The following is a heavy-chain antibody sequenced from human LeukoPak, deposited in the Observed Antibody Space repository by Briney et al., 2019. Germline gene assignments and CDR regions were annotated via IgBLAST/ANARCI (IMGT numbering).Heavy chain of an antibody. D-gene: IGHD5-18*01. Sequence: SETLSLTCAVYGGSFSGYYWSWIRQPPGKGLEWIGRIYTSGSTNYNPSLKSRVTISVDTSKNQFSLKLSSVTAADTAVYYCARDRGYSYGFYYGMDVWGQGTTVTVSS. CDR1: GGSFSGYY. J-gene: IGHJ6*02. CDR3: ARDRGYSYGFYYGMDV. CDR2: IYTSGST. V-gene: IGHV4-59*10.